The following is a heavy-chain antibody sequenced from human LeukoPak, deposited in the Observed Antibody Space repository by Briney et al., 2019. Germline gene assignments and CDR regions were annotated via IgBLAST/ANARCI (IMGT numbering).Heavy chain of an antibody. Sequence: PGGSLRLSCAASGFTFSSYWMHWVRQAPGKGRVWVSRINSDGSSTSYADSVKGRFTISRDNAKSTLYLQMNSLRAEDTAVYYCASDGNSLDYWGQGTLVTVSS. D-gene: IGHD4-23*01. V-gene: IGHV3-74*01. CDR1: GFTFSSYW. CDR2: INSDGSST. CDR3: ASDGNSLDY. J-gene: IGHJ4*02.